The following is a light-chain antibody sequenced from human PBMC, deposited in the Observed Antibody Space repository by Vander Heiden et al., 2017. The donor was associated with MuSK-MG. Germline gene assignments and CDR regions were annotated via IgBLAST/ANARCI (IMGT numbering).Light chain of an antibody. CDR1: TGAVPSGSY. CDR3: LLYYGGAHV. J-gene: IGLJ1*01. CDR2: STS. V-gene: IGLV7-43*01. Sequence: QTVVTQEPSLTVSPGGTVTPTCASSTGAVPSGSYPTWFQQKPGQAPRALMYSTSNKHSWTPARFSGSLLGGKAALTLSGVQPDDEAEYYCLLYYGGAHVFGTGTKVTVL.